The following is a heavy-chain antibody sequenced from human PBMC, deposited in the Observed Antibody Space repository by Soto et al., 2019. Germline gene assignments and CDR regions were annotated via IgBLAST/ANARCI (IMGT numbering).Heavy chain of an antibody. Sequence: PSETLSLTCTVSGGSISRYYWSWIRQPPGKGLEWIGYIYYSGSTNYNPSLKSRVSISIDTSKNQFSLNLNSVTAADTAVYYCARDRGSTGYYYFGSWGQGTLVTVSS. CDR2: IYYSGST. J-gene: IGHJ4*02. CDR1: GGSISRYY. V-gene: IGHV4-59*01. CDR3: ARDRGSTGYYYFGS. D-gene: IGHD3-22*01.